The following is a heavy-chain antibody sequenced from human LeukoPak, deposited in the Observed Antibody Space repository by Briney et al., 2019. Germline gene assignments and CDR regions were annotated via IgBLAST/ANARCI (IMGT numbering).Heavy chain of an antibody. CDR1: GHTFTSYG. V-gene: IGHV1-18*01. D-gene: IGHD2-2*01. J-gene: IGHJ6*03. CDR3: ARAPGRYCSSTSCPDNYYMDV. Sequence: ASVKVSCKASGHTFTSYGISWVRQAPGQGLEWMGWISAYNGNTNYAQKLQGRVTMTTDTSTSTAYMELSRLRSDDTAVYYCARAPGRYCSSTSCPDNYYMDVWGKGTTVTVSS. CDR2: ISAYNGNT.